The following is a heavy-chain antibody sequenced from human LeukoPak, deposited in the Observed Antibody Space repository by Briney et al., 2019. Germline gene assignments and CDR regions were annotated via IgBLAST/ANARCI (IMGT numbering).Heavy chain of an antibody. D-gene: IGHD3-10*01. CDR2: INHSGST. CDR1: GGSFSGYY. J-gene: IGHJ6*03. CDR3: ARAASGDAVDYYGSGRRYYSYYMDV. V-gene: IGHV4-34*01. Sequence: SETLSLTCAVYGGSFSGYYWSWIRQPPGKGLEWIGEINHSGSTNYNPSLKSRVTISVDTSKNQFSLNLRSVTAADTAVYYCARAASGDAVDYYGSGRRYYSYYMDVWGKGTTVTISS.